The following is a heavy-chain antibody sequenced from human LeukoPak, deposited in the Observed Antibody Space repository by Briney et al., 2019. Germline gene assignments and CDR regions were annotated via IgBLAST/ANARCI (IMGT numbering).Heavy chain of an antibody. CDR2: IYYSGST. V-gene: IGHV4-31*03. Sequence: TLSLTCTVSGGSISSGGYYWSWIRQHPGKGLEWIGYIYYSGSTYYNPSLKSRVTISVDTSKNQFSLKLSSVTAADTAVYYCARDLRSAMYYYDSSGYYPYDAFDIWGQGTMVTVSS. CDR3: ARDLRSAMYYYDSSGYYPYDAFDI. D-gene: IGHD3-22*01. J-gene: IGHJ3*02. CDR1: GGSISSGGYY.